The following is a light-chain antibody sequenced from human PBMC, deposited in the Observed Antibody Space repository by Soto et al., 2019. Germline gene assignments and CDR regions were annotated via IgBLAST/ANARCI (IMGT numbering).Light chain of an antibody. V-gene: IGKV1-5*03. CDR2: RAS. CDR3: QQCNNYPLT. Sequence: DIQMTQSPSTLSASVGDRVTITCRASQNINTWLAWYQQKPGKAPKLLIYRASSLESGVPSRFSGRGSGTEFTLTISSLQPDDFATYYCQQCNNYPLTFGGGTKVEI. CDR1: QNINTW. J-gene: IGKJ4*01.